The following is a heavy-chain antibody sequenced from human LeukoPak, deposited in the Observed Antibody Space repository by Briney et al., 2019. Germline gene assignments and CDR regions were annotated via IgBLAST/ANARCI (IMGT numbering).Heavy chain of an antibody. CDR2: ICGGGSCR. J-gene: IGHJ6*03. CDR1: GISFSNYA. Sequence: GGSLRLSCAASGISFSNYAMTWVRQAPGKGLEWVSAICGGGSCRYYADSVQGRFIISRDNSKNILYLQMNSLRAEDSAVYYCAKELRYCRGGGCHSHYYYYYMDVWGKGTTVTVSS. V-gene: IGHV3-23*01. D-gene: IGHD2-15*01. CDR3: AKELRYCRGGGCHSHYYYYYMDV.